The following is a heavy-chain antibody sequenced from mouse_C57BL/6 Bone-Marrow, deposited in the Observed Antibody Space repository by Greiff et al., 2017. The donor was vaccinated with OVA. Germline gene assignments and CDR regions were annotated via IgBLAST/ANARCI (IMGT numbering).Heavy chain of an antibody. CDR3: AREGLRRRGYAMDY. D-gene: IGHD2-4*01. CDR1: GFTFSSYA. J-gene: IGHJ4*01. CDR2: ISDGGSYT. Sequence: EVQLQESGGGLVKPGGSLKLSCAASGFTFSSYAMSWVRQTPEKRLEWVATISDGGSYTYYPDNVKGRFTISRDNAKNNLYLQMSHLKSEDTAMYYCAREGLRRRGYAMDYWGQGTSVTVSS. V-gene: IGHV5-4*01.